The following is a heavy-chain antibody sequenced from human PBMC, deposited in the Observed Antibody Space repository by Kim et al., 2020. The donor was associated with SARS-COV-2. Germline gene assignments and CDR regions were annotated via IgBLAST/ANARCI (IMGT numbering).Heavy chain of an antibody. Sequence: SETLSLTCTVSGGSISSSSYYWGWIRQPPGKGLEWIGSIYYSGSTYYNPPLKSRVTISVDTSKNQFSLKLSSVTAADTAVYYCASNLFSITIFGVVTRYFDYWGQGTLVTVSS. CDR1: GGSISSSSYY. D-gene: IGHD3-3*01. CDR2: IYYSGST. CDR3: ASNLFSITIFGVVTRYFDY. J-gene: IGHJ4*02. V-gene: IGHV4-39*01.